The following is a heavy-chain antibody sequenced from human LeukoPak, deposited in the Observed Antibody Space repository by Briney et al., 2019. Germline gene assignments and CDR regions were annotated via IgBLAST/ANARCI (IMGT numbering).Heavy chain of an antibody. CDR3: ARSGRGGAFDI. J-gene: IGHJ3*02. CDR2: IYSDGSRT. Sequence: GGSLRLSCAASGFTLSSNWMHWVRQGPGKGLVWVSRIYSDGSRTNYADSVKGRFTISGDNANNTLYLQMNSLRAEDTVVYYCARSGRGGAFDIWGQGTIVTVSS. D-gene: IGHD1-26*01. V-gene: IGHV3-74*01. CDR1: GFTLSSNW.